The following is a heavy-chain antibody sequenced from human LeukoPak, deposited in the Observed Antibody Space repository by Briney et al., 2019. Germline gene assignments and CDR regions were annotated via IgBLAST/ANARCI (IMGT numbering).Heavy chain of an antibody. J-gene: IGHJ4*02. CDR3: AGVVRGVIIMAY. D-gene: IGHD3-10*01. CDR2: IYYSGST. V-gene: IGHV4-39*07. CDR1: GGSISGSSYY. Sequence: PSETLSLTCTVSGGSISGSSYYWGWIRQPPGKGLEWIGSIYYSGSTYYNPSLKSRVTISVDTSKNQFSLKLSSVTAADTAVYYCAGVVRGVIIMAYWGQGTLVTVSS.